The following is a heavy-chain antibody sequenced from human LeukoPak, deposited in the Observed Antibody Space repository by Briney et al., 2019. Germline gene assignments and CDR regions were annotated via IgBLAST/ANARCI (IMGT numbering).Heavy chain of an antibody. CDR3: ARHATSTGTTAVAGVDY. V-gene: IGHV4-4*07. J-gene: IGHJ4*02. CDR1: GGSISSYY. CDR2: IYTSGST. Sequence: SETLSLTCTVSGGSISSYYWSWIRQPAGKGLEWIGRIYTSGSTYYNPSLKSRVTISVDTSKNQFSLKLSSVTAADTAVYYCARHATSTGTTAVAGVDYWGQGTLVTVSS. D-gene: IGHD6-19*01.